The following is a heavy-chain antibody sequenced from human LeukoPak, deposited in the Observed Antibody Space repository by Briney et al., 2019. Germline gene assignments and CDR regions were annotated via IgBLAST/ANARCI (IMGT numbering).Heavy chain of an antibody. Sequence: KPSETLSLTCTVSGGSISSSSYYWGWIRQPPGKGLEWIGSIYHSGSTYYNPSLKSRVTISVDTSKNKFSLKLTSVTAADTAVYYCASLAPLRRFYSYYYMDVWGKGTTVPVSS. CDR1: GGSISSSSYY. D-gene: IGHD3-16*01. J-gene: IGHJ6*03. CDR2: IYHSGST. CDR3: ASLAPLRRFYSYYYMDV. V-gene: IGHV4-39*07.